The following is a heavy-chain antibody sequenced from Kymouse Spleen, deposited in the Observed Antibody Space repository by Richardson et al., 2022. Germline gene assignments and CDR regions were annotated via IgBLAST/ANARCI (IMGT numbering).Heavy chain of an antibody. CDR2: IGTAGDT. J-gene: IGHJ4*02. CDR3: ARSLRYFDWLSLDY. Sequence: EVQLVESGGGLVQPGGSLRLSCAASGFTFSSYDMHWVRQATGKGLEWVSAIGTAGDTYYPGSVKGRFTISRENAKNSLYLQMNSLRAGDTAVYYCARSLRYFDWLSLDYWGQGTLVTVSS. CDR1: GFTFSSYD. V-gene: IGHV3-13*01. D-gene: IGHD3-9*01.